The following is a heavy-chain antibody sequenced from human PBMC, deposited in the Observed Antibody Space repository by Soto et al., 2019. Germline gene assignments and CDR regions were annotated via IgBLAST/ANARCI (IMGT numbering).Heavy chain of an antibody. D-gene: IGHD4-17*01. J-gene: IGHJ4*02. CDR3: TTPTVTAYGY. V-gene: IGHV3-73*01. CDR1: GFTFSGSA. Sequence: EVQLVESGGGLVQPGGSLKLSCAASGFTFSGSAMHWVRQASGKGLEWVGRIRSKANSYATAYAASVKGRFTISRDDSKNTAYLQMNSLKTEDTAVYYCTTPTVTAYGYWGQGTLVTVSS. CDR2: IRSKANSYAT.